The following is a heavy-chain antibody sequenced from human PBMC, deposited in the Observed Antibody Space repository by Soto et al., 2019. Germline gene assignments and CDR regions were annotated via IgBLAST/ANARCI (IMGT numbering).Heavy chain of an antibody. CDR3: ARIEHRFGEASFDY. CDR2: ISSSSSYI. CDR1: GFTFSSYS. Sequence: EVQLVESGGGRVKPGGSLRLSCAASGFTFSSYSMNWVRQAPGKGLEWVSSISSSSSYIYYADSVKGRFTISRDNAKNSLYLQMNSLRADDTAVYYCARIEHRFGEASFDYWGQGTLVTVSS. J-gene: IGHJ4*02. D-gene: IGHD3-10*01. V-gene: IGHV3-21*01.